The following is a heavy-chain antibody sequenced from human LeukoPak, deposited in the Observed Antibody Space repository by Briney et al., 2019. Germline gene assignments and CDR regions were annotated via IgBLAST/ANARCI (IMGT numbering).Heavy chain of an antibody. Sequence: GGALELSCAASGFPLSNYWMDWGRPAPGKGLGGVANIWQDGGKKYYVDSVKGRFTISRDNAKNSLYLQINSLRAEDTAVYYCANPPSDSREIYWGQGTLVTVSS. CDR3: ANPPSDSREIY. CDR2: IWQDGGKK. J-gene: IGHJ4*02. CDR1: GFPLSNYW. D-gene: IGHD3-22*01. V-gene: IGHV3-7*01.